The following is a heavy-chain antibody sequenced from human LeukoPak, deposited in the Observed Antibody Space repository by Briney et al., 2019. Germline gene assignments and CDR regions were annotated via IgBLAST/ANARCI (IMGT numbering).Heavy chain of an antibody. CDR2: INPNSGGT. CDR1: GYTFTGYY. CDR3: ARGDYSNYAGGYYYYYYYMDV. V-gene: IGHV1-2*02. D-gene: IGHD4-11*01. J-gene: IGHJ6*03. Sequence: GASVKVSCKASGYTFTGYYMHWVRQAPGQGLEWMGWINPNSGGTNYAQKFQGRVTVTRDESTSTAYMELSSLRSEDTAVYYCARGDYSNYAGGYYYYYYYMDVWGKGTTVTVSS.